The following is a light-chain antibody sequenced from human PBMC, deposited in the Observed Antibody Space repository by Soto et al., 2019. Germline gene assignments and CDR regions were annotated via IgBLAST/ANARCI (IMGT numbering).Light chain of an antibody. CDR2: YDS. J-gene: IGLJ2*01. Sequence: SYELTQPPSVSVAPGKTARITCGGKNIGRKSVHWYQQKPGQAPVLVIYYDSDRTSGIPERFSGSNSGNTATLTISRVEAGDEADYYCQVWDSSSDHHVVFGGGTKLTVL. V-gene: IGLV3-21*04. CDR1: NIGRKS. CDR3: QVWDSSSDHHVV.